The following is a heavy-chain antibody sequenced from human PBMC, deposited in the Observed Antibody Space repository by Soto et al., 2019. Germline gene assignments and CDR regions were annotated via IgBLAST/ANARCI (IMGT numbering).Heavy chain of an antibody. J-gene: IGHJ4*02. CDR3: ATNYGSGSTHFDY. V-gene: IGHV1-69*02. D-gene: IGHD3-10*01. CDR1: EGTFNSYT. Sequence: QVQLVQSGAEVKKPGSSVKVSCTASEGTFNSYTISWVRQAPGQGLEWMGRVIPILGMANFAQKFQGRVMITADKPTSTAYMVLSSLRSDDTAVYYCATNYGSGSTHFDYWGQGTLVTVSS. CDR2: VIPILGMA.